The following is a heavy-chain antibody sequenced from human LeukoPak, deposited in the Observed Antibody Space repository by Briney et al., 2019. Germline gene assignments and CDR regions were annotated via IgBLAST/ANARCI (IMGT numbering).Heavy chain of an antibody. Sequence: ASVKVSCKASGYTFTSYGISWVRQAPGQGLEWMGWISAYNGNTNYAQKLQGRVTMTTDTSTSTAYMELRSLRSDDTAVYCCARAAVAEGYFDYWGQGTLVTVSS. D-gene: IGHD6-19*01. CDR1: GYTFTSYG. CDR2: ISAYNGNT. V-gene: IGHV1-18*01. CDR3: ARAAVAEGYFDY. J-gene: IGHJ4*02.